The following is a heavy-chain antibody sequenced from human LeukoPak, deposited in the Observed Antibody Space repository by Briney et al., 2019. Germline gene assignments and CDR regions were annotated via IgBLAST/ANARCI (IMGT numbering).Heavy chain of an antibody. CDR2: MNPKSGDT. Sequence: ASVKVSCKASGYSFTNYDINWVRQATGQGLEWMGWMNPKSGDTGYSQKFQGRVTITRNTSISTAYMELSSLRSEDTAVYYCARGHNWNHDAFDIWGQGTMVTVSS. V-gene: IGHV1-8*03. CDR1: GYSFTNYD. D-gene: IGHD1-20*01. J-gene: IGHJ3*02. CDR3: ARGHNWNHDAFDI.